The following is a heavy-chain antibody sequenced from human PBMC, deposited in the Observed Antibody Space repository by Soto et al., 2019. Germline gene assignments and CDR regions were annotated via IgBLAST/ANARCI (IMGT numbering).Heavy chain of an antibody. CDR2: ISGNGANT. J-gene: IGHJ4*02. CDR1: GFTFINYA. D-gene: IGHD6-19*01. CDR3: AKDYGSSRYFFDY. Sequence: GGSLSLSYAASGFTFINYAMTWVRQAPGEGLEWVSTISGNGANTHYADSVKGRFSISRDNSKNTLYIQMNSLRADDTAVYYCAKDYGSSRYFFDYWGQGALVTVSS. V-gene: IGHV3-23*01.